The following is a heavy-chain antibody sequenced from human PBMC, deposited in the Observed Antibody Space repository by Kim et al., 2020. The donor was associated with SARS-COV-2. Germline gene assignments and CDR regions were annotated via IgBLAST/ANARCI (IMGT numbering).Heavy chain of an antibody. Sequence: GGSLRLSCAASGFTFSSYSMNWVRQAPGKGLEWVSYINSGSTTIYYADSVKGRFIISRDNAENSLYLQMNSLRAEDTAVYYCAREVFSGRDYWGQGTLVIVSS. CDR2: INSGSTTI. D-gene: IGHD3-10*01. J-gene: IGHJ4*02. CDR3: AREVFSGRDY. CDR1: GFTFSSYS. V-gene: IGHV3-48*04.